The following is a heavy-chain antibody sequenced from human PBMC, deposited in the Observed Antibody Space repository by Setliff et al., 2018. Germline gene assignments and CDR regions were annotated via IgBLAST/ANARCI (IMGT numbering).Heavy chain of an antibody. Sequence: SETLSLTCTVSGGSVRGYYWSWIRQPPGKGLEWIGYMYYSGDTNYNPSLKSRLIITRDTSKNQISLKLTSVTAADTAVYYCGRGFSRIEGWGNWFDPWGQGILVTVSS. CDR2: MYYSGDT. J-gene: IGHJ5*02. V-gene: IGHV4-59*08. CDR1: GGSVRGYY. CDR3: GRGFSRIEGWGNWFDP. D-gene: IGHD2-15*01.